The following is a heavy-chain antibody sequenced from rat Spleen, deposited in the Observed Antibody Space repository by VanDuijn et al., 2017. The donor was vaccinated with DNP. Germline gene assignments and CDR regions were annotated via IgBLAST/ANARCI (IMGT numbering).Heavy chain of an antibody. CDR3: ARPDYYDGCYYCGYFDF. CDR2: MSNGGNT. V-gene: IGHV2-6*01. D-gene: IGHD1-12*02. Sequence: QVQLKESGPGLVQPSQTLSLTCTVSGFSLTDYSVAWLRQPPGKGLEWVAAMSNGGNTYYNSVVRSRLSISRDTSRNQGFLKMNSLQTEDTAMYFCARPDYYDGCYYCGYFDFWGQGVMVAVSS. J-gene: IGHJ2*01. CDR1: GFSLTDYS.